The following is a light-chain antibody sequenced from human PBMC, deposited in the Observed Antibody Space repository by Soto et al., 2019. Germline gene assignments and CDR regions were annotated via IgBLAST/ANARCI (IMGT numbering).Light chain of an antibody. CDR2: GAS. V-gene: IGKV3-15*01. Sequence: EIVMTHSTATLSVFPGERVTLSCRASQSVSSNLAWFQHKPGQAPRLLIYGASIRATGIPARFSGSGSRTGFTLTISSLQSEDFGVYYCQQYKNWWTFGQGTKVDIK. J-gene: IGKJ1*01. CDR3: QQYKNWWT. CDR1: QSVSSN.